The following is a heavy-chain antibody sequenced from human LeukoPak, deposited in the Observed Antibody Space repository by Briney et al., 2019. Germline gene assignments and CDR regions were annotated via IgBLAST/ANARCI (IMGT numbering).Heavy chain of an antibody. J-gene: IGHJ4*02. Sequence: PGGSLRLSCAASGFTFSSYAMHWVRQAPGKGLGYVSAISSNGISTYYANSVKGRFTISRDNSKNTLYLQLGSLRAEDMAVYYCGRTQYAVAGPVDNWGQGTLVTVPS. V-gene: IGHV3-64*01. CDR2: ISSNGIST. CDR1: GFTFSSYA. CDR3: GRTQYAVAGPVDN. D-gene: IGHD6-19*01.